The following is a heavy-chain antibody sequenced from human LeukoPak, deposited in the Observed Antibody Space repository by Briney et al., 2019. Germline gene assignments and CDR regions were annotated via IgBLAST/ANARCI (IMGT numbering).Heavy chain of an antibody. V-gene: IGHV1-8*01. J-gene: IGHJ6*03. CDR1: GYTFTSYD. CDR2: INPNSGNT. Sequence: ASVKVSCKASGYTFTSYDINWVRQATGQGLEWMGWINPNSGNTGYAQKFQGRVTMTRNTSISTAYMELSSLRSEDTAVYYCARNVRFLEWLLPYYYYYYMDVWGKGTTVTVSS. D-gene: IGHD3-3*01. CDR3: ARNVRFLEWLLPYYYYYYMDV.